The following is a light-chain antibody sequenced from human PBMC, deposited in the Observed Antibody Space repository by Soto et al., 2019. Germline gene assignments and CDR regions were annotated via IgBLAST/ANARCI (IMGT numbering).Light chain of an antibody. J-gene: IGKJ4*01. Sequence: DIVMTQSPDSLAVSLGERATINCKSSQSVLYSSNNKNYLAWYQQKPGQPPKLLIYWASTRESGVPDRFSGSGSGTDFTLTISSLHAEDVAVYYCQQYYSTLLFGGGTKVEIK. CDR2: WAS. CDR1: QSVLYSSNNKNY. CDR3: QQYYSTLL. V-gene: IGKV4-1*01.